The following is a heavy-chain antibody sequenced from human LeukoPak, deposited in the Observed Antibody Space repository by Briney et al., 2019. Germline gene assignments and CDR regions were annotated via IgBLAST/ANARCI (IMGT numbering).Heavy chain of an antibody. D-gene: IGHD2-8*01. CDR2: ISGSGSSK. J-gene: IGHJ4*02. CDR1: GFTFSSYS. V-gene: IGHV3-23*01. Sequence: PGGSLRLSCAASGFTFSSYSMSWVRQAPGKGLEWVSNISGSGSSKYYADSVKGRFTISRDNSKNSLYLQMNSLRAEDTALYYCAKYQSCISDICYGYFDYWGQGTLVTVSS. CDR3: AKYQSCISDICYGYFDY.